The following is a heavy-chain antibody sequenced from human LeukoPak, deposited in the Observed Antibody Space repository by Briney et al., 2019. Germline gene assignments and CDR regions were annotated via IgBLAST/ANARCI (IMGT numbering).Heavy chain of an antibody. D-gene: IGHD6-13*01. CDR2: IYTSGST. Sequence: SETLSLTCIVSGGSISSYYWSWIRQPAGKGLEWIGRIYTSGSTNYNPSLMSRVTMSVDTTKNQFSLKLSSVTAADTAVYYCARLQLVGDAFDIWGQGTMVTVSS. CDR1: GGSISSYY. J-gene: IGHJ3*02. V-gene: IGHV4-4*07. CDR3: ARLQLVGDAFDI.